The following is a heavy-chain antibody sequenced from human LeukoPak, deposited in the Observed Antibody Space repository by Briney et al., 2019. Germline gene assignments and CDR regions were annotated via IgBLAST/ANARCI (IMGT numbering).Heavy chain of an antibody. CDR3: AKDFQGIVGATQIDF. J-gene: IGHJ4*02. D-gene: IGHD1-26*01. CDR2: ISWNSDYT. V-gene: IGHV3-43*01. Sequence: GGSLRLSCAAPGFKFDVYTMHWVRRAPEKGLEWVSLISWNSDYTSYAESVKGRFTISRDNSKNSLYLQMNSLRTEDTAFYYCAKDFQGIVGATQIDFWGQGTLVTVSS. CDR1: GFKFDVYT.